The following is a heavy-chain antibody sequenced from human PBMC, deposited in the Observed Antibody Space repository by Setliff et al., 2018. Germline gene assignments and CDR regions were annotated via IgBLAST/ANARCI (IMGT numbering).Heavy chain of an antibody. V-gene: IGHV4-38-2*02. CDR1: GYSISSGYY. Sequence: ETLSLTCTVSGYSISSGYYWGWIRQPPGKGLEWIGSIYPSGSTYYNPSLKSRVTISVDTSKNQFSLKLSSVTAADTAVYYCASSPTFGGVIVDYWGQGTLVTVSS. J-gene: IGHJ4*02. D-gene: IGHD3-16*02. CDR3: ASSPTFGGVIVDY. CDR2: IYPSGST.